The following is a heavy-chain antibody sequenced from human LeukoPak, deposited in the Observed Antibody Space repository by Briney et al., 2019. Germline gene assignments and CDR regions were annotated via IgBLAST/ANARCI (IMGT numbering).Heavy chain of an antibody. J-gene: IGHJ5*02. Sequence: GGSLRLSCVASGFTFSSYGMSWVRQAPGKGLEWVSAISSTGGTTYYADSVRGRFTISRDNSKNTLYLQMNSLRSEDTAVYHCARDQRGVGSWFDPWGQGTLVTVSS. V-gene: IGHV3-23*01. CDR2: ISSTGGTT. CDR3: ARDQRGVGSWFDP. D-gene: IGHD1-1*01. CDR1: GFTFSSYG.